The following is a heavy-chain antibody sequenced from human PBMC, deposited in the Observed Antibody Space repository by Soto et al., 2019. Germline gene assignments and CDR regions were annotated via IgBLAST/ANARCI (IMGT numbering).Heavy chain of an antibody. V-gene: IGHV3-9*01. J-gene: IGHJ4*02. Sequence: QPGGSLRLSCAASGFTFGDYAMQWVWQAPGKGLEWVSAISWNSGSIDYADSVKGRFTISRDNAKNSLYLQMNSLRAEDTALYYCAKSHTTSGWYVTTDYWGQGTRVTVSS. CDR3: AKSHTTSGWYVTTDY. D-gene: IGHD6-19*01. CDR1: GFTFGDYA. CDR2: ISWNSGSI.